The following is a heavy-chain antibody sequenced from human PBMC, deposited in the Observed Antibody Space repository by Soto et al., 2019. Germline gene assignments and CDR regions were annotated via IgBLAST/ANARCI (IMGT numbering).Heavy chain of an antibody. CDR3: ARFDIVAAPPEESYGMDV. Sequence: SETLSLPCAVYGGSFSGYYWRWIRQPPGKGLEWIGEINHSGSTNYNPSLKSRVTISVDTSKNQVSLKLSSVTAADTAVYYCARFDIVAAPPEESYGMDVWGKGTTVT. D-gene: IGHD5-12*01. CDR1: GGSFSGYY. CDR2: INHSGST. V-gene: IGHV4-34*01. J-gene: IGHJ6*04.